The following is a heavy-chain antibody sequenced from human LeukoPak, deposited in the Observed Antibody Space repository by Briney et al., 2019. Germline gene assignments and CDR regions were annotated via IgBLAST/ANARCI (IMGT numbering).Heavy chain of an antibody. CDR1: GFTFSSYS. V-gene: IGHV3-21*01. CDR3: ARSPRLGYDYFDY. Sequence: GGSLRLSCAASGFTFSSYSMNWVRQAPGKGLEWVSSISSSSGYIYYADSVKGRFTISRDNAKNSLYLQMNSLRAEDTAVYYCARSPRLGYDYFDYWGQGTLVTVSS. D-gene: IGHD5-12*01. CDR2: ISSSSGYI. J-gene: IGHJ4*02.